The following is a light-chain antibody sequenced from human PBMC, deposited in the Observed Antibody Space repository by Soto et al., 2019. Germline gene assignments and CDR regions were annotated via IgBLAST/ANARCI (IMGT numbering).Light chain of an antibody. CDR2: GAS. J-gene: IGKJ5*01. CDR1: QRVSSD. Sequence: EIVMTQSPATLSVSPGERVTLSCRGSQRVSSDLAWYQQKPGQAPRLLIYGASTRATGIPARFSGSGSGTRFTLTISSLQSEDFAVYYCQPYNNWPPITFGQGTRMEIK. CDR3: QPYNNWPPIT. V-gene: IGKV3D-15*01.